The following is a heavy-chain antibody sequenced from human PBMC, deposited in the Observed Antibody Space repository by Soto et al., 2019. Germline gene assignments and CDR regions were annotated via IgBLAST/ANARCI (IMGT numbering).Heavy chain of an antibody. V-gene: IGHV3-33*03. CDR2: IWFDGSTT. J-gene: IGHJ4*02. D-gene: IGHD3-22*01. CDR3: AKNHNYYDRGGHYYGDGGFDY. CDR1: GFIFKNFG. Sequence: QVYLAESGGGVVQPGGSLRLSCAASGFIFKNFGMHWVRQAPGKGLEWVAVIWFDGSTTYYADSVKGRCTISRDNSKNPLYLEINRLTAEDTAVYYCAKNHNYYDRGGHYYGDGGFDYWGQGTRVTVSS.